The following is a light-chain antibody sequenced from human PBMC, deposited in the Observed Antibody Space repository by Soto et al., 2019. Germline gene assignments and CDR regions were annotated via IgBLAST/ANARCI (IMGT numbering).Light chain of an antibody. CDR1: QSVSSSY. CDR3: QQYGPSPLYS. CDR2: GAS. J-gene: IGKJ2*03. V-gene: IGKV3-20*01. Sequence: EMVLTQSPGTLSLSPGERATLSCRASQSVSSSYLAWYQVRPGQAPRLLIYGASSRATGIPDRFSGSVSGTDFTLTISRLEPEDFALYYCQQYGPSPLYSFGQGTKLEIK.